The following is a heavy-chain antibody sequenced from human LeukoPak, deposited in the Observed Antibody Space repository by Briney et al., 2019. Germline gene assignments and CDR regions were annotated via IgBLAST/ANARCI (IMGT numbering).Heavy chain of an antibody. CDR3: ARATVTSYYFDY. D-gene: IGHD4-17*01. J-gene: IGHJ4*02. CDR2: IYTSGST. V-gene: IGHV4-61*02. Sequence: SETLSLTCTVSGGSISSGSYYWSWIRQPAGKGLEWIGRIYTSGSTNYNPSLKSRVTISIDTSKNQFSLKLSSVTAADTAVYYCARATVTSYYFDYWGQGTLVTVSS. CDR1: GGSISSGSYY.